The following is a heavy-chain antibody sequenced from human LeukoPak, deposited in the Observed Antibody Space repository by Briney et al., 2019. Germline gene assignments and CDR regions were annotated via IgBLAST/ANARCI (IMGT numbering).Heavy chain of an antibody. CDR1: GFTFSSYA. D-gene: IGHD3-10*01. CDR3: AKDKGSGSYYLDY. J-gene: IGHJ4*02. V-gene: IGHV3-23*01. Sequence: PGGSLRLSCAASGFTFSSYAMNWVRQAPGKGLQWVSALSGSGGSTYYADPVKGRFTISRDNSKNTLYLQMNSLRAEDTALYYCAKDKGSGSYYLDYWGQGTLVTVSS. CDR2: LSGSGGST.